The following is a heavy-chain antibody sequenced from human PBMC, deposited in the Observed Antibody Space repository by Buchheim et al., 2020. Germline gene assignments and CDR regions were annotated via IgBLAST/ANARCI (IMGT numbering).Heavy chain of an antibody. V-gene: IGHV3-30-3*01. CDR3: VRSSGWVYDF. Sequence: QVQLVESGGGVVQPGRSLRLSCAASGFTFSSYAMHWVRQAPGKGLEWVAVISYDGSNKYYADSVKGRFTISRDNSKNTLYLQMNSLRVEDTAVYYCVRSSGWVYDFWGQGTL. CDR2: ISYDGSNK. CDR1: GFTFSSYA. D-gene: IGHD6-19*01. J-gene: IGHJ4*02.